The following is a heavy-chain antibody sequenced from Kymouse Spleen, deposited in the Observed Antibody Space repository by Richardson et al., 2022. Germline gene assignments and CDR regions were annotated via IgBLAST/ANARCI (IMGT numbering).Heavy chain of an antibody. CDR1: GGSISSSSYY. CDR3: AKGGGSPVPHYYGMDV. Sequence: QLQLQESGPGLVKPSETLSLTCTVSGGSISSSSYYWGWIRQPPGKGLEWIGSIYYSGSTYYNPSLKSRVTISVDTSKNQFSLKLSSVTAADTAVYYCAKGGGSPVPHYYGMDVWGQGTTVTVSS. J-gene: IGHJ6*02. D-gene: IGHD3-16*02,IGHD6-13*01,IGHD6-25*01. CDR2: IYYSGST. V-gene: IGHV4-39*01.